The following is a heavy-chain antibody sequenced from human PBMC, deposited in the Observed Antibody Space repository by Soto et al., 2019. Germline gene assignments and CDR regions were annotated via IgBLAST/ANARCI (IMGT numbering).Heavy chain of an antibody. J-gene: IGHJ4*02. D-gene: IGHD1-7*01. Sequence: QVQLVESGGGLVKPGGSLRLSCAVSGFIFSDYYMSWIRQAPGKGLEWVSYIGTSDTTTYYADSVKGRFTISRDNAKNSLYLQMNSLRAEDTAVYYCARDPWNYASTFDFWGQGTLVTVSS. CDR1: GFIFSDYY. V-gene: IGHV3-11*01. CDR2: IGTSDTTT. CDR3: ARDPWNYASTFDF.